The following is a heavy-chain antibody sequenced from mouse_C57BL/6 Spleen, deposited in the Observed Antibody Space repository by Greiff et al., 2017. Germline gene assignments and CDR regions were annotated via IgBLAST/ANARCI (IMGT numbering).Heavy chain of an antibody. Sequence: QVQLQQPGAELVKPGASVKLSCKASGYTFTSYWMHWVKQRPGQGLEWIGMIHPNSGSTNYNEKFKSKATLTVDKSSSTAYMQLSSLTSEDSAVYYCARRGGIIDYFDCWGQGTTLTVSS. D-gene: IGHD1-1*01. CDR3: ARRGGIIDYFDC. CDR2: IHPNSGST. CDR1: GYTFTSYW. V-gene: IGHV1-64*01. J-gene: IGHJ2*01.